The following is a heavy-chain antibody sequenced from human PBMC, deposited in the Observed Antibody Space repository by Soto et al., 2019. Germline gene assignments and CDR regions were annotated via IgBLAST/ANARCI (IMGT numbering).Heavy chain of an antibody. J-gene: IGHJ4*02. CDR3: ARVSSGSSLYYFDY. CDR2: MYSGGNT. Sequence: QVQLQESGPGLVKPSETLSLTCTVSGGSISGYYWSWIRQPPGKGLEWIGYMYSGGNTNYNPSLKSRVTLSADTSTNQFSLKVSSVTAADTAVYYCARVSSGSSLYYFDYWGQGTLVSVSS. CDR1: GGSISGYY. D-gene: IGHD1-26*01. V-gene: IGHV4-59*01.